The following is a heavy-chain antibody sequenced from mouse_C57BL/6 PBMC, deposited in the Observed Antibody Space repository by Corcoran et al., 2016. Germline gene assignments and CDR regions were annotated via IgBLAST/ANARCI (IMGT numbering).Heavy chain of an antibody. V-gene: IGHV9-3*01. CDR3: ARRVSFDY. Sequence: QIQLVQSGPELKKPGETVKISCKASGYTFTTYGMSWVKQAPGKGLKWMGWINTYSGVPTYADDFKGRFAFSLETSASTAYLQINNLKNEDTATYFCARRVSFDYWGQGTTLTVSS. CDR1: GYTFTTYG. J-gene: IGHJ2*01. CDR2: INTYSGVP.